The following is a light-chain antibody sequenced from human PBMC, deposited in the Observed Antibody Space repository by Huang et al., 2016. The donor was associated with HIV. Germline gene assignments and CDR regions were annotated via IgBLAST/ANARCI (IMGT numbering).Light chain of an antibody. CDR1: QNITKS. CDR3: QQSFSVPRT. J-gene: IGKJ1*01. V-gene: IGKV1-39*01. Sequence: DIQMTQSPPSLSASVGGRVTFTCRADQNITKSLNWYQQKQGKAPKLLIYTVSSLESGVPSRFSGSGSGSRFTLNIGNLQPEDFATYYCQQSFSVPRTFG. CDR2: TVS.